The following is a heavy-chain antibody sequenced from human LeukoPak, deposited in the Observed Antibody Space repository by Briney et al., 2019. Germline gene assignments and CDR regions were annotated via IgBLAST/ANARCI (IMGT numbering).Heavy chain of an antibody. CDR2: INPNSGCT. CDR1: GYTFTGYY. V-gene: IGHV1-2*02. J-gene: IGHJ6*02. Sequence: SVKVSCKASGYTFTGYYMHWVRQAPGQGLEWMGWINPNSGCTNYAQKFQGRVTMTRDTSISTAYMELSRLRSDDTAVYYCASNYDSSGYYYKRLNYYYYGMDVWGQGTTVTVSS. D-gene: IGHD3-22*01. CDR3: ASNYDSSGYYYKRLNYYYYGMDV.